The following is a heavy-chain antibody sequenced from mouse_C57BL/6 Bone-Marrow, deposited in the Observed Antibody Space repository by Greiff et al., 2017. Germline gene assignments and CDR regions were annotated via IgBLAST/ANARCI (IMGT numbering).Heavy chain of an antibody. Sequence: DVKLQESGGGLVQPGGSMKLSCVASGFTFSNYWMNWVRQSPEKGLEWVAQIRLKSDNYATHYADSVKWRFTISRDDSKSSVYLQMNNLRAEDTGIYYCTGGYYFDYWGQGTTLTVSS. CDR1: GFTFSNYW. CDR2: IRLKSDNYAT. V-gene: IGHV6-3*01. CDR3: TGGYYFDY. J-gene: IGHJ2*01.